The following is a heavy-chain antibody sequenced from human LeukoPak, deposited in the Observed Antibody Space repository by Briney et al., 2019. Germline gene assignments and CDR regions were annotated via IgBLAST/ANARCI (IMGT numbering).Heavy chain of an antibody. CDR1: GYTFTTYA. Sequence: ASVKVSCKASGYTFTTYAIHWVRQAPGRSLEWMGRINAGNGDAKYSQNFHDRITITRDTSASTVYMELTSLRSEDTAVYYCARDSIAAAGTPDYYYYGMDVWGQGTTVTVSS. J-gene: IGHJ6*02. V-gene: IGHV1-3*01. CDR2: INAGNGDA. D-gene: IGHD6-13*01. CDR3: ARDSIAAAGTPDYYYYGMDV.